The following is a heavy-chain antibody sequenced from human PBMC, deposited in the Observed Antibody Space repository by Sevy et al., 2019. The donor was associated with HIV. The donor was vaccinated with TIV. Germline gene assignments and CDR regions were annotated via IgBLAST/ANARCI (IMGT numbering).Heavy chain of an antibody. J-gene: IGHJ6*02. CDR1: GGSFSGYY. D-gene: IGHD3-3*01. Sequence: SETLSLTCAVYGGSFSGYYWSWIRQPPGKGLEWIGEINHSGSTNYNPSLKSRVTISVDTSKNQFSLKLSSVTAADTAVYYCARGARITIFGVIHQGMDVWGQGTTVTVSS. CDR3: ARGARITIFGVIHQGMDV. CDR2: INHSGST. V-gene: IGHV4-34*01.